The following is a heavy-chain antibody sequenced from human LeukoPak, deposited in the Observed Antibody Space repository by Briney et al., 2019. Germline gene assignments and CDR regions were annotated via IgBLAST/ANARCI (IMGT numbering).Heavy chain of an antibody. D-gene: IGHD4/OR15-4a*01. CDR1: GFTFSSYA. CDR2: ISGSGGDT. Sequence: GGSLRLSCAASGFTFSSYAMNWVRQAPGKGLEWVSISGSGGDTYYADSVKGRFTISRDNPKNTLYLQMNSLRAEDTAVYYCAKARGATYGTYYFDYWGQGTLVTVSS. V-gene: IGHV3-23*01. J-gene: IGHJ4*02. CDR3: AKARGATYGTYYFDY.